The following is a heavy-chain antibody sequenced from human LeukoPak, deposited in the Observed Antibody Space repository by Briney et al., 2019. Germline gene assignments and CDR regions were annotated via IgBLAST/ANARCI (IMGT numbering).Heavy chain of an antibody. CDR3: AKDRICSSTSCYFDY. J-gene: IGHJ4*02. V-gene: IGHV3-23*01. D-gene: IGHD2-2*01. CDR2: ISGSGGST. CDR1: GFTFADFA. Sequence: GGSLRLSCAASGFTFADFAMSWVRQAPGKGLEWVSAISGSGGSTYYADSVKGRFTISRDNSKNTLYLQMNSLRAEDTAVYYCAKDRICSSTSCYFDYWGQGTLVTVSS.